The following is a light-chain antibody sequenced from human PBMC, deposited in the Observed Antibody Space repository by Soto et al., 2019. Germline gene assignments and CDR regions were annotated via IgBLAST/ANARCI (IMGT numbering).Light chain of an antibody. J-gene: IGKJ3*01. CDR3: QQHGTSLFT. Sequence: EVVLTQSPGTLSLSPGEGATLSCRASQSVSSNCLAWYQQKPGQAPRLLIYGSSNRATGIPDRFSGSGSGTDFTLTISRLDPEDFAVYYCQQHGTSLFTFGPGTKVDMK. V-gene: IGKV3-20*01. CDR1: QSVSSNC. CDR2: GSS.